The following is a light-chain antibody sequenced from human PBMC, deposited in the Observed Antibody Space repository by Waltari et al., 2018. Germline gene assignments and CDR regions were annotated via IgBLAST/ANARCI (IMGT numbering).Light chain of an antibody. CDR2: DAS. J-gene: IGKJ3*01. CDR3: KQRSNWLLFT. V-gene: IGKV3-11*01. Sequence: EIVLTQSPATLSLSPGERATLSCRASQSVSSYLAWYQQKPGQAPRLLIYDASNRATGIPARFSGSGSGTDFTLTISSLEPEDFAVYYCKQRSNWLLFTFGPGTKVDIK. CDR1: QSVSSY.